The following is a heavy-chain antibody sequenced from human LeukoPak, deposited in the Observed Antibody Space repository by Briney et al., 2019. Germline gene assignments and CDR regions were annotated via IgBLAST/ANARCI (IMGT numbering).Heavy chain of an antibody. Sequence: ASVKVSCKASGYTFTGYYMHWVRQAPGQGLEWMGWINPNSGGTNYAQKFQGRVTMTRDTSISTAYMELSRLRSDDTAVYYCAREYDLLYYFDYWGQGTLVTVSS. CDR3: AREYDLLYYFDY. D-gene: IGHD3-10*01. CDR2: INPNSGGT. CDR1: GYTFTGYY. J-gene: IGHJ4*02. V-gene: IGHV1-2*02.